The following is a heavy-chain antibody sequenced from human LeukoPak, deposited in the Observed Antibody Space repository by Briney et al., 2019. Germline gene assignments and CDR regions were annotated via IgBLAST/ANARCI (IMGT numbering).Heavy chain of an antibody. V-gene: IGHV3-21*01. CDR3: ARFGGGSCSGSSCYDYYVDA. D-gene: IGHD2-15*01. J-gene: IGHJ6*03. CDR1: GFLFGSYR. Sequence: GGSLRLSCAASGFLFGSYRVIWVRQAPGKGLEWVSSISSTSSYIFYADSLKGRFTISRDNAKNTLYLQMSSMRAEDTAVYFCARFGGGSCSGSSCYDYYVDAWGKGATVTVSS. CDR2: ISSTSSYI.